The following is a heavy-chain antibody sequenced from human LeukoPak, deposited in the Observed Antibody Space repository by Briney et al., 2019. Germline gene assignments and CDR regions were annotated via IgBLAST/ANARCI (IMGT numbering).Heavy chain of an antibody. CDR1: GYTFTGYY. CDR3: ATAAAGPTPLDY. Sequence: ASVKVSCKASGYTFTGYYMHWVRQAPGQGLEWMGWINPNSGGPNYAQKFQGRVTTTRDTSISTAYMELSRLRSDDTAVYYCATAAAGPTPLDYWGQGTLVTVSS. V-gene: IGHV1-2*02. J-gene: IGHJ4*02. CDR2: INPNSGGP. D-gene: IGHD6-13*01.